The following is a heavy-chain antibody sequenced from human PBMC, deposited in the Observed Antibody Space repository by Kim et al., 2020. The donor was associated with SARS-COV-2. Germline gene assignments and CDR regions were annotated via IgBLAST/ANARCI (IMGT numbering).Heavy chain of an antibody. CDR3: ARLSIEYSSASGWFDP. D-gene: IGHD6-6*01. Sequence: SLKSRVTISVDTAKNQFSLKLSSVTAADTAVYYCARLSIEYSSASGWFDPWGQGTLVTVSS. V-gene: IGHV4-59*08. J-gene: IGHJ5*02.